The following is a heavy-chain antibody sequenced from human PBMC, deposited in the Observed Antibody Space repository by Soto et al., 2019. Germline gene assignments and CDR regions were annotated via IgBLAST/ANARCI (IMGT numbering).Heavy chain of an antibody. V-gene: IGHV4-59*08. D-gene: IGHD3-22*01. CDR3: ATFYYDSSGYGIDY. CDR2: IYYSGNT. CDR1: AGSISSYY. Sequence: SETLSLTCTVSAGSISSYYWSWIRQPPGKGLEWIGYIYYSGNTNYNPSLKSRVTMSVDTSKNQFSLKLSSVTAADTAVYYCATFYYDSSGYGIDYWGQGTLVTVS. J-gene: IGHJ4*02.